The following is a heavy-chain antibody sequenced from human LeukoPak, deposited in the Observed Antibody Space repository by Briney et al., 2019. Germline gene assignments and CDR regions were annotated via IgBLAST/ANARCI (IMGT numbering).Heavy chain of an antibody. J-gene: IGHJ5*02. CDR1: GFTFSSYG. CDR3: AKETEYYYGSGSFDP. D-gene: IGHD3-10*01. CDR2: ISYDGSNK. V-gene: IGHV3-30*18. Sequence: GGSLRLSCAASGFTFSSYGMHWVRQAPGKGLEWEAVISYDGSNKYYADSVKGRFTISRDNSKNTLYLQMNSLRAEDTAVYYCAKETEYYYGSGSFDPWGQGTLVTVSS.